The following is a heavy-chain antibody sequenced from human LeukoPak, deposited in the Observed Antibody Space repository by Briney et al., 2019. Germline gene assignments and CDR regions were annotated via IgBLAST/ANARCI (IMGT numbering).Heavy chain of an antibody. Sequence: PGGSLRLSCAASGFTFSSYSMNWVRQAPGEGLEWVSSISSSSSYIYYADSVKGRFTISRDNAKNPLYLQMNSLRAEDTAVYYCARDLHQLLLSSNWFDPWGQGTLVTVSS. CDR3: ARDLHQLLLSSNWFDP. D-gene: IGHD2-2*01. CDR2: ISSSSSYI. J-gene: IGHJ5*02. CDR1: GFTFSSYS. V-gene: IGHV3-21*01.